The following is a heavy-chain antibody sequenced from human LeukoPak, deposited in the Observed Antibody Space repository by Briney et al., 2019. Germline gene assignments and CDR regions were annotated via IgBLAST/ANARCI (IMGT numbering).Heavy chain of an antibody. Sequence: GGSLRLSCTASGFTFGGYVMHWVRQAPGKGLEWVSGIPYAGGTNTFYGDPVKGRFTISRDNSKNTLYLQMNSLRVEDTAVYYCARAQNTNPWFHFDYWGQGSLVTVSS. D-gene: IGHD2/OR15-2a*01. J-gene: IGHJ4*02. CDR3: ARAQNTNPWFHFDY. CDR2: IPYAGGTNT. CDR1: GFTFGGYV. V-gene: IGHV3-30*04.